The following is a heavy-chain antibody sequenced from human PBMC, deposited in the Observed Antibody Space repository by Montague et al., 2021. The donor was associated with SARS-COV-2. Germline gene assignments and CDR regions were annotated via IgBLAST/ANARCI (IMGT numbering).Heavy chain of an antibody. CDR2: TYDSGSS. CDR3: TRRGRKHLAVATTIGGFDI. CDR1: GGSISSNNYY. J-gene: IGHJ3*02. V-gene: IGHV4-39*02. D-gene: IGHD1-26*01. Sequence: SETLSLTCAVAGGSISSNNYYWDWIRPPPGEVLEWIGSTYDSGSSYYTXXLKSPVTISVDTSKNHFSLKLTSATAAATAVYYCTRRGRKHLAVATTIGGFDIWGQGTMVTVSS.